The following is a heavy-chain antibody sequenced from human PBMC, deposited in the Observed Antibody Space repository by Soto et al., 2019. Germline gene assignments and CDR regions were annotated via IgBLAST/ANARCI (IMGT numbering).Heavy chain of an antibody. Sequence: SETLSLTCTVSGGSISSSSYYWSWIRQPPGKGLEWIGYIYYSGSTNYNPSLKSRVTISVDTSKNQFSLKLTSVTAADTAVYYCARHKRYKWNQFDYWGQGTLVTVSS. V-gene: IGHV4-61*05. CDR1: GGSISSSSYY. J-gene: IGHJ4*02. CDR3: ARHKRYKWNQFDY. D-gene: IGHD1-20*01. CDR2: IYYSGST.